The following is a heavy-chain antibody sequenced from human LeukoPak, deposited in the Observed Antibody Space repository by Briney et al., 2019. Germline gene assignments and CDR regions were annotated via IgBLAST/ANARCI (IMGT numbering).Heavy chain of an antibody. CDR2: IRYDGSNK. Sequence: GGSLRLSCAASGFTFSSYGMHWVRQAPGKGLEWVAFIRYDGSNKYYADSVKGRFTISRDNSKNTLYLQMNSLRAEDTAVYYCAKVPYSGSYYGPFDYWGQGALVTVSS. D-gene: IGHD1-26*01. CDR3: AKVPYSGSYYGPFDY. CDR1: GFTFSSYG. J-gene: IGHJ4*02. V-gene: IGHV3-30*02.